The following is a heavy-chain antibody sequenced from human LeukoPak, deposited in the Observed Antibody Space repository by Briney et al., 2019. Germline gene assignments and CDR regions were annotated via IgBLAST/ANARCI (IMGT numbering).Heavy chain of an antibody. CDR2: IYNTGSA. D-gene: IGHD6-13*01. J-gene: IGHJ4*02. CDR1: GASISSHY. Sequence: SETLSLTCNVSGASISSHYWNWIRQPAGKELEWIGRIYNTGSANYNPSLKSRVTMSLDTSRNQISLKLTSVTAADTAVYYCARTIGSSWSYFDYWGQGTLVTVSS. V-gene: IGHV4-4*07. CDR3: ARTIGSSWSYFDY.